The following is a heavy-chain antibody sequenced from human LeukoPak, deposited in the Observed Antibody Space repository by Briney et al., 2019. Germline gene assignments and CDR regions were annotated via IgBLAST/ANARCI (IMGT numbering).Heavy chain of an antibody. J-gene: IGHJ4*02. D-gene: IGHD6-13*01. CDR2: INPSGGST. V-gene: IGHV1-46*01. CDR1: GYTFTSYY. CDR3: AREPPLLAAAGTSGFAS. Sequence: EASVKVSCKASGYTFTSYYMHWVRQAPGQGLEWMGIINPSGGSTSYAQKFQGRVTMTTDTSTSTVYMELSSLTSDDTAMSYCAREPPLLAAAGTSGFASWGQGTLVTVSS.